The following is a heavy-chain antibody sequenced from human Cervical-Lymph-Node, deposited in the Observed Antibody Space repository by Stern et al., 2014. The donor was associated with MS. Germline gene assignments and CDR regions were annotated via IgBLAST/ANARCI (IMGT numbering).Heavy chain of an antibody. Sequence: EMQLVESGGGLVQPGGSLRLSCAASGFTFSSYSMNWVRQAPGKGLEWVSYISSSSSSIYSADSVKGRFTISRDNAKNSLYLQMNSLRDEDTAVYYCARGRMVDFDYWGQGTLVTVSS. V-gene: IGHV3-48*02. CDR2: ISSSSSSI. CDR1: GFTFSSYS. CDR3: ARGRMVDFDY. J-gene: IGHJ4*02. D-gene: IGHD2-8*01.